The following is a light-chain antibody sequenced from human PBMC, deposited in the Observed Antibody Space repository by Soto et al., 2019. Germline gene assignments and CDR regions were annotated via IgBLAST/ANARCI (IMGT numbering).Light chain of an antibody. Sequence: QSVLTQPPSVSGAPGQRVTISCTGSSSNIGADYDVHWYQQLPRTAPKLLNYDNRHRPSGLPDRFSVSKSGTSASLAITGLKAEDEADYYCLAFDSSLSGYVFGTGTKLTVL. CDR2: DNR. CDR3: LAFDSSLSGYV. V-gene: IGLV1-40*01. J-gene: IGLJ1*01. CDR1: SSNIGADYD.